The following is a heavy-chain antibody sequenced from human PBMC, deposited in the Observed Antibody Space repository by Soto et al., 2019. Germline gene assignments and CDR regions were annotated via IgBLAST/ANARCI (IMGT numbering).Heavy chain of an antibody. CDR2: INPSGGNT. D-gene: IGHD1-26*01. V-gene: IGHV1-46*01. CDR1: GYTFTNYY. J-gene: IGHJ5*02. CDR3: ARAGYSGSPYSCFDP. Sequence: GASVKVSCKASGYTFTNYYMHWVRQAPGQGLEWMGIINPSGGNTIYAQKFQGRVTMTRDTSTSTVYMELSSLRSEDTAIYYCARAGYSGSPYSCFDPWGQGTLVTVSS.